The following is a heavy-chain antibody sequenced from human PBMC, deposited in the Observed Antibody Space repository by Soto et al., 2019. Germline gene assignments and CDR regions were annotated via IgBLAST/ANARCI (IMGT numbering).Heavy chain of an antibody. Sequence: ASVKVSCKASGYTFTSYDINWVRQATGQGLEWMGWMNPNSGNTGYAQKFQGRVTMTRNTSISTAYMELSSLRSEDTAVYYCARSFMITFGGVIPPMGQAYWGQGTLVTVSS. CDR1: GYTFTSYD. CDR2: MNPNSGNT. CDR3: ARSFMITFGGVIPPMGQAY. J-gene: IGHJ4*02. V-gene: IGHV1-8*01. D-gene: IGHD3-16*02.